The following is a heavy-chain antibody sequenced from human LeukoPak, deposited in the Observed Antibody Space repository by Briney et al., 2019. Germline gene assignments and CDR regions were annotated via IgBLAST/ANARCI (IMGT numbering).Heavy chain of an antibody. V-gene: IGHV4-59*01. D-gene: IGHD4/OR15-4a*01. CDR3: ARLGSNDAFDI. CDR2: IYYSGST. J-gene: IGHJ3*02. Sequence: SETLSLTCTVSGGSISSYYWSWIRQPPGKGLEWSVYIYYSGSTNYNPSLKSRVTISVDTSKNQFSLKLSSVTAADTAVYYCARLGSNDAFDIWGQGTMVTVSS. CDR1: GGSISSYY.